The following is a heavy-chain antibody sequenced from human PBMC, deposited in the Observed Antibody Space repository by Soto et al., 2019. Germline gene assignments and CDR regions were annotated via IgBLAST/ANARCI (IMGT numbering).Heavy chain of an antibody. D-gene: IGHD3-22*01. CDR3: ARGRRIDSSGYYGDY. Sequence: QVQLQESGPGLVKPSETLSLTCTVSGGSISSYYWSWIRQPPGKGLEWIGYIYYSGSTNYNPSLKSRVTISVDTSKNQFSLKLSSVTAADTAVYYCARGRRIDSSGYYGDYWGQGTLVTVSS. V-gene: IGHV4-59*01. J-gene: IGHJ4*02. CDR1: GGSISSYY. CDR2: IYYSGST.